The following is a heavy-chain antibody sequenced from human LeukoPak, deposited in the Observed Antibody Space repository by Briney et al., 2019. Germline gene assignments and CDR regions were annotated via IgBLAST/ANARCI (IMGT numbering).Heavy chain of an antibody. CDR3: AKGLYFGELLGPCDF. J-gene: IGHJ4*02. CDR2: ISGSGGST. CDR1: GFTFSSYA. V-gene: IGHV3-23*01. Sequence: GGSLRLSCAASGFTFSSYAMSWVRQAPGKGLEWVSAISGSGGSTYYADSVKGRFTISRDNSNNTLYLQMNSLRAEDTAVYYCAKGLYFGELLGPCDFWGQGTLVTVSS. D-gene: IGHD3-10*01.